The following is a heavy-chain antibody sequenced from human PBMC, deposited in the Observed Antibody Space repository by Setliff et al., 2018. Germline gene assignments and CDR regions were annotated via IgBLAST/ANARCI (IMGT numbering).Heavy chain of an antibody. CDR3: ARHDARGYYYYMDV. CDR2: LYNSGSA. CDR1: GDSISLYY. J-gene: IGHJ6*03. Sequence: SETLSLTCTVSGDSISLYYWSWIRQPPGKGLEWIGYLYNSGSAKYNPSLKSRVTISLDTSKNHFSLNLTSVTAADTAIYYCARHDARGYYYYMDVWGEGTTVTVSS. V-gene: IGHV4-59*01. D-gene: IGHD3-10*01.